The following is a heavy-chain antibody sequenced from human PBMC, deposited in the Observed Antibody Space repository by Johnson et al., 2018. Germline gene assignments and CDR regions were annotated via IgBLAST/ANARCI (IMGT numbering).Heavy chain of an antibody. J-gene: IGHJ1*01. CDR3: ARSQSAYYGDYVGAEYFQH. CDR2: ISNSSSYI. D-gene: IGHD4-17*01. Sequence: VQLVESGGGLVKPGGSLRLSCAASGFTFSSYSMNWVRQAPGKGLEWVSSISNSSSYIYNADSMKGRFTISRDNAKNSLHLQMNSLRAEDTAVYYCARSQSAYYGDYVGAEYFQHWGQGTLVTVSS. V-gene: IGHV3-21*01. CDR1: GFTFSSYS.